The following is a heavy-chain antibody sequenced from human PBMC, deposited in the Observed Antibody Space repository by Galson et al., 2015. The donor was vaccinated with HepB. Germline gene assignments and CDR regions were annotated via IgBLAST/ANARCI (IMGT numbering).Heavy chain of an antibody. J-gene: IGHJ5*02. CDR3: AKDSYGLGTSNWFDP. CDR1: GFTFSDYY. CDR2: ISYDGSNK. V-gene: IGHV3-30*18. Sequence: SLRLSCAASGFTFSDYYMSWTRQAPGKGLEWVATISYDGSNKYYADSVKGRFTIYRDNSKNTVFLQMSSLRAEDTAVYHCAKDSYGLGTSNWFDPWGQGTLSPSPQ. D-gene: IGHD3-10*01.